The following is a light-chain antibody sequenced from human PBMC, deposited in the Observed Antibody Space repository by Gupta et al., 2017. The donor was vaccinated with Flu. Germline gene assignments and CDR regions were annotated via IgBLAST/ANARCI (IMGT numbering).Light chain of an antibody. CDR3: QQYNIWPPWT. J-gene: IGKJ1*01. CDR2: GAS. Sequence: AILSVSPGERATLSYRASRSVSSNLAWYQQKPGQAPRLLILGASTRAAGIPARFSGSGSETEFTLTISGLQSEDFAVYYCQQYNIWPPWTFGQGTKVEIK. CDR1: RSVSSN. V-gene: IGKV3-15*01.